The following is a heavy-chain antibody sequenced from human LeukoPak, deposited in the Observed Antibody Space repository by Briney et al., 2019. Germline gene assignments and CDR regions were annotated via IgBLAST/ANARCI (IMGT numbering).Heavy chain of an antibody. CDR3: ARQDPTSGGAFDI. J-gene: IGHJ3*02. CDR2: IYTSGST. D-gene: IGHD2/OR15-2a*01. CDR1: GNSISSGDNY. Sequence: SETLSLTCTVSGNSISSGDNYWSWIRQPAGKGLEWIGRIYTSGSTNYNPSLKSRVTISGDTSKNQFSLRLSSVTAADTAVYYCARQDPTSGGAFDIWGQGTMVTVSS. V-gene: IGHV4-61*02.